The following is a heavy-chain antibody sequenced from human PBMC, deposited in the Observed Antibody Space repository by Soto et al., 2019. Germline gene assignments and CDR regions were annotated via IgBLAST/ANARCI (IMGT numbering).Heavy chain of an antibody. CDR2: IWYDGSNK. CDR3: ARASQKSYGDYVFWQGPFDY. V-gene: IGHV3-33*01. J-gene: IGHJ4*02. CDR1: GFTFSSYG. D-gene: IGHD4-17*01. Sequence: GGSLRLSCAASGFTFSSYGMHWVRQAPGKGLEWVAVIWYDGSNKYYADSVKGRFTISRDNSKNTLYLQMNSLRAEDTAVYYCARASQKSYGDYVFWQGPFDYWGQGTLVTVSS.